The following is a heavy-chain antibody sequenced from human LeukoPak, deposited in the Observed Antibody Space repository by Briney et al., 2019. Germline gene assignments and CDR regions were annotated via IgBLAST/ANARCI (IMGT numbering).Heavy chain of an antibody. J-gene: IGHJ4*02. D-gene: IGHD3-16*01. CDR2: IYWDDDK. Sequence: SGPTLVKPTQTLTLTCTFSGFSLSTHGVGVGWIRQPPGKALECLGVIYWDDDKRYSSSLRTRLPITKDTSKNQVVLTMTNLDPVDTATYFCAHTALFGFDYWGQGALVTVSS. V-gene: IGHV2-5*02. CDR3: AHTALFGFDY. CDR1: GFSLSTHGVG.